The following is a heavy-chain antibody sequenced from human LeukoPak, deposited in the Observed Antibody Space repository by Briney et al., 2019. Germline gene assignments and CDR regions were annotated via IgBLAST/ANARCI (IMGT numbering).Heavy chain of an antibody. CDR3: ARGSSRGEKQLVNYYYYYYMDV. D-gene: IGHD6-13*01. V-gene: IGHV1-69*13. J-gene: IGHJ6*03. CDR2: IIPIFGTA. Sequence: ASVKVSCKASGYTFTSYAISWVRQAPGQGLEWMGGIIPIFGTANYAQKFQGRVTITADESTSTAYMELSSLRSEDTAVYYCARGSSRGEKQLVNYYYYYYMDVWGKGTTVTVSS. CDR1: GYTFTSYA.